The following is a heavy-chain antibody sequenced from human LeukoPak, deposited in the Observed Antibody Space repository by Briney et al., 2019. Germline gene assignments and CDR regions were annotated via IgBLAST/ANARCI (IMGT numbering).Heavy chain of an antibody. D-gene: IGHD6-6*01. CDR2: ISGSGGST. CDR3: ANSIAARLT. Sequence: GGSLRLSCAASGFTVSTSYMSWVRQAPGKGLEWVSAISGSGGSTYYADSVKGRFTISRDNSKNTLYLQMNSLRAEDTAVYYCANSIAARLTGGQGTLVTVSS. V-gene: IGHV3-23*01. CDR1: GFTVSTSY. J-gene: IGHJ4*02.